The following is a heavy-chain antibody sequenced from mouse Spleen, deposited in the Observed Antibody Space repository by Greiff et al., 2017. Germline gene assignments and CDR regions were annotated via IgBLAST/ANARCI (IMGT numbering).Heavy chain of an antibody. Sequence: VHVKQSGAELVKPGASVKLSCTASGFNIKDTYMHWVKQRPEQGLEWIGRIDPANGNTKYDPKFQGKATITADTSSNTAYLQLSSLTSEDTAVYYCARSRDYYDGSLPWFAYWGQGTLVTVSA. CDR1: GFNIKDTY. D-gene: IGHD1-1*01. CDR3: ARSRDYYDGSLPWFAY. V-gene: IGHV14-3*02. CDR2: IDPANGNT. J-gene: IGHJ3*01.